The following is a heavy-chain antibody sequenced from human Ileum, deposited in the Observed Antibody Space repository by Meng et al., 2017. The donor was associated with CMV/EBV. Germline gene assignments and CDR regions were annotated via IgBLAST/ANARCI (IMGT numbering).Heavy chain of an antibody. CDR1: GFTVSSNY. V-gene: IGHV3-23*01. D-gene: IGHD3-3*02. CDR3: AKHFPFFHY. CDR2: IGGSGDST. Sequence: GGSLRLSCAASGFTVSSNYMSWVRQAPGKGLEWVSGIGGSGDSTYYTGSVKGRFTISRDNSNNTLYLQMNSLRAGDTAVYYCAKHFPFFHYWGQGALITVSS. J-gene: IGHJ4*02.